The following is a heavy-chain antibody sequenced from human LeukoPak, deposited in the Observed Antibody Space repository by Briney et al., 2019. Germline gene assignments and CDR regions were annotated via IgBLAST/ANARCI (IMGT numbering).Heavy chain of an antibody. J-gene: IGHJ6*04. CDR1: GFTFSSYE. CDR3: ARDSVIGDIVVVPAAPRYYYYGMDV. V-gene: IGHV3-48*03. Sequence: GGSLRLSCAASGFTFSSYEMNWVRQAPGKGLEWVSYISSSGSTIYYADSVKGRFTISRDNAKNSLYLQMNSLRAEDTAVYYYARDSVIGDIVVVPAAPRYYYYGMDVWGKGTTVTVSS. CDR2: ISSSGSTI. D-gene: IGHD2-2*01.